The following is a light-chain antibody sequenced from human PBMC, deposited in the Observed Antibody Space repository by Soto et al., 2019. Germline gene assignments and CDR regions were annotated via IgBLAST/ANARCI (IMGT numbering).Light chain of an antibody. CDR3: QQQVT. Sequence: IQLTQSPSFLSASVGASVTTIRRANQGISSYLARYQQTPGKAPKLLIYAASTMQSGVPARFSGSGSGTEFTLTNSSLQPEDFATYYNQQQVTFGGGTKVDIK. V-gene: IGKV1-9*01. J-gene: IGKJ4*01. CDR1: QGISSY. CDR2: AAS.